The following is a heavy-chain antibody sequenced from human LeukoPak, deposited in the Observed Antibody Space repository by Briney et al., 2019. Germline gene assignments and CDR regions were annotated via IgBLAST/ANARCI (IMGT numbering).Heavy chain of an antibody. CDR3: VRGKPATAIRPYFDY. D-gene: IGHD2-2*02. V-gene: IGHV3-66*01. CDR1: GFTFSSYS. Sequence: GGSLRLSCAASGFTFSSYSMNWVRQAPGKGLEWVSVIYSDGTTFYSDSVKGRFTISRGNSENTLYLQMNSLRAEDTAVYYCVRGKPATAIRPYFDYWGQGTLVTVSS. CDR2: IYSDGTT. J-gene: IGHJ4*02.